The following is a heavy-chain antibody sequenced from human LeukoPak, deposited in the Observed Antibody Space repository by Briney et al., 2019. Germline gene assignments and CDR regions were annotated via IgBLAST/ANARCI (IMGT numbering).Heavy chain of an antibody. CDR3: AKEEYSTRYYYYGMDV. Sequence: GGSLRLSCAASGFTFRTYAMSWVRQAPGKGLEWVSAISGGGDSTFYADSVKGRFTISRDNSKNTLYLQMSSLRAEDTAIYYCAKEEYSTRYYYYGMDVWGQGTTVTVSS. V-gene: IGHV3-23*01. CDR1: GFTFRTYA. D-gene: IGHD2-2*01. CDR2: ISGGGDST. J-gene: IGHJ6*02.